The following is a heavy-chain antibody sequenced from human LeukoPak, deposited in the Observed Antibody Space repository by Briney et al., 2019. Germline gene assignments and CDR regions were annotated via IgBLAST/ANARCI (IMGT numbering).Heavy chain of an antibody. J-gene: IGHJ6*04. CDR1: GFTFISYS. CDR2: ISSSSSYI. CDR3: AELGITMIGGV. V-gene: IGHV3-21*01. Sequence: GGPLRLSCAASGFTFISYSMNGVRQAPGKGREWVSSISSSSSYIYYADSVKGRFTISRDNAKNSLYLQMNSLRAEDTAVYYCAELGITMIGGVWGKGTTVTISS. D-gene: IGHD3-10*02.